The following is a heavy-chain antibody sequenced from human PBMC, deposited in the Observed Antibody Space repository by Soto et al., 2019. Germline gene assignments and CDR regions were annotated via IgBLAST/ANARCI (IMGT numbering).Heavy chain of an antibody. D-gene: IGHD6-13*01. V-gene: IGHV3-33*01. CDR2: IWYDGSNK. J-gene: IGHJ6*02. Sequence: GGSLRLSCAASGFTFSSYGMHWVRQAPGKGLEWVAVIWYDGSNKYYADSVKGRFTISRDNSKNTLYLQMNSLRAEDTAVYYCARAHSSSWAWNNYYYYGMDVWGQGTTVTVSS. CDR1: GFTFSSYG. CDR3: ARAHSSSWAWNNYYYYGMDV.